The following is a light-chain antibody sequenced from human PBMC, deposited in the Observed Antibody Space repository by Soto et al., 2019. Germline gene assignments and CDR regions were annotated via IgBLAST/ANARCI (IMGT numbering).Light chain of an antibody. Sequence: QSALTQPASVSGSPGQSITISCTGTSSDVGGYNYVSWYQHHPGKAPKLLIYDVNNRPSGVSDRFSGSKSGNTASLTISGLQAEDEADYYCSSFVATVMVFGGGTKLTVL. CDR3: SSFVATVMV. J-gene: IGLJ2*01. V-gene: IGLV2-14*01. CDR2: DVN. CDR1: SSDVGGYNY.